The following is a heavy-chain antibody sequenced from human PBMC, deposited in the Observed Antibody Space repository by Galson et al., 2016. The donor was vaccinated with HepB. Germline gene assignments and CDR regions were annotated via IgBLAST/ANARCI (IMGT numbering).Heavy chain of an antibody. CDR2: TSHDGSHT. D-gene: IGHD2-21*01. CDR3: AKDPALHIVVVMVYCFES. V-gene: IGHV3-30*18. J-gene: IGHJ4*02. CDR1: GFTFSDYG. Sequence: SLRLSCAASGFTFSDYGMHWVRQAPGRGLEWVAVTSHDGSHTNYADSVKGRFTISRDTSKNTLYLEMNSLRPEDTAVYYCAKDPALHIVVVMVYCFESWGQETLFTGSS.